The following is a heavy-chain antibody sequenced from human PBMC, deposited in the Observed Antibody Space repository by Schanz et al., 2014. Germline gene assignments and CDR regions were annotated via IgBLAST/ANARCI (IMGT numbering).Heavy chain of an antibody. CDR1: GLNFDYYG. D-gene: IGHD3-22*01. V-gene: IGHV3-33*01. J-gene: IGHJ5*02. Sequence: QVQLVESGGGVVQPGRSLRLSCATSGLNFDYYGMNWVRQAPGKGLEWVANIGYDGSEKYYVDSVKGRFTISRDNSKDTLYLQMSGLTPEDTAVYYCARGVRRGDGKNGYYNWFDPWGQGTLVTVSS. CDR3: ARGVRRGDGKNGYYNWFDP. CDR2: IGYDGSEK.